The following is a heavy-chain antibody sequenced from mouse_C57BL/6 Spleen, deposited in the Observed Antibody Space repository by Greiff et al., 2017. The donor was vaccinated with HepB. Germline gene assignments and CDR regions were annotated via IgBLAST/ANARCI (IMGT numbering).Heavy chain of an antibody. CDR2: IWSGGST. Sequence: VQLMESGPGLVQPSQSLSITCTVSGFSLTSYGVHWVRQSPGKGLEWLGVIWSGGSTDYNAAFISRLSISKDNSKSQVFFKMNSLQADDTAIYYCTRSLTIVTTNWYFDVWGTGTTVTVSS. V-gene: IGHV2-2*01. CDR3: TRSLTIVTTNWYFDV. CDR1: GFSLTSYG. J-gene: IGHJ1*03. D-gene: IGHD2-5*01.